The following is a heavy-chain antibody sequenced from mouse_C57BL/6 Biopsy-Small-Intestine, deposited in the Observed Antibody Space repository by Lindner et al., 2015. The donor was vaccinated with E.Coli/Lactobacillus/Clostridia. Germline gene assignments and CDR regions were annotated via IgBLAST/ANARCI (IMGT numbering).Heavy chain of an antibody. D-gene: IGHD1-1*01. V-gene: IGHV1-80*01. CDR2: IFPGDGDT. J-gene: IGHJ4*01. Sequence: VQLQESGAELVKPGASVKISCKASGYVFNNYWMSWVKQRPGKGLEWIGQIFPGDGDTNYNGNFKGKATLTADRSSSTAYMQLSSLTSEDSGVYYCASPSITTEYWGQGTSVTVSS. CDR1: GYVFNNYW. CDR3: ASPSITTEY.